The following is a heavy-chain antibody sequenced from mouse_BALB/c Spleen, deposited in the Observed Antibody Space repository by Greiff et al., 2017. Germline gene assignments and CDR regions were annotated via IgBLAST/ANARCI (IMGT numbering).Heavy chain of an antibody. CDR3: ARNYGNYRWFDY. CDR2: IWSGGST. CDR1: GFSLTSYG. J-gene: IGHJ2*01. D-gene: IGHD2-1*01. V-gene: IGHV2-2*02. Sequence: VKLVESGPGLVQPSQSLSITCTVSGFSLTSYGVHWVRQSPGKGLEWLGVIWSGGSTDYNAAFISRLSISKDNSKSQVFFKMNSLQANDTAIYYCARNYGNYRWFDYWGQGTTLTVSS.